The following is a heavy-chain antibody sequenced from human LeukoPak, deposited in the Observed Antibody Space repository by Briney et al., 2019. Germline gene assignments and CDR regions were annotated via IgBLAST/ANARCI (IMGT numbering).Heavy chain of an antibody. D-gene: IGHD3-16*01. Sequence: GGSLRLSCAVSGLTFDDYAMSWVRQAPGRGLEWVSAISKSGGHTYYTPSAKGRFTIYRDNSKNTQYLQMNSLRAEDTAVYYCATSWGPDTSAFRWGRDGMDVWGQGTTVIVSS. CDR3: ATSWGPDTSAFRWGRDGMDV. CDR1: GLTFDDYA. CDR2: ISKSGGHT. V-gene: IGHV3-23*01. J-gene: IGHJ6*02.